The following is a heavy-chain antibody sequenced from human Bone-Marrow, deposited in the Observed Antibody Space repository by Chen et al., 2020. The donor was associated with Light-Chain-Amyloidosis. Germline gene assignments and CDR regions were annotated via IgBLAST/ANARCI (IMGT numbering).Heavy chain of an antibody. CDR3: AKQAGGSSRYFYYGMDV. V-gene: IGHV3-30*18. Sequence: QVQLVESGGGVVQPGRSLRLSCAASGFTFSTSGTHWVRQAPGKGLEWVAVVSYDGGNKYYADSVKGRFTISRDNSKNMVYLQMNSLRAEDTAVYYCAKQAGGSSRYFYYGMDVWGQGTTVAVSS. J-gene: IGHJ6*02. D-gene: IGHD6-13*01. CDR1: GFTFSTSG. CDR2: VSYDGGNK.